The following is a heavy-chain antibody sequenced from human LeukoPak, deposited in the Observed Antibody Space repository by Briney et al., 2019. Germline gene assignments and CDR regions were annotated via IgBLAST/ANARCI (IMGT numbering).Heavy chain of an antibody. J-gene: IGHJ4*02. Sequence: SETLSLTCTVSGGSISSYYWSWIRQPPRKGLEWIGYIYTSGSTNYNPSLKSRVTISVDTSKNQFSLKLSSVTAADTAVYYCARHDGYSNPRWGQGTLVTVSS. CDR2: IYTSGST. D-gene: IGHD4-11*01. CDR3: ARHDGYSNPR. CDR1: GGSISSYY. V-gene: IGHV4-4*09.